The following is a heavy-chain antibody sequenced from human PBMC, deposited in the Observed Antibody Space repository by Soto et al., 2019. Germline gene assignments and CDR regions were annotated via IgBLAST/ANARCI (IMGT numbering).Heavy chain of an antibody. CDR3: EKDRTLFCWIDVFYAMDV. D-gene: IGHD3-16*01. CDR2: ISYDGSNK. J-gene: IGHJ6*02. CDR1: GFTFSSYG. V-gene: IGHV3-30*18. Sequence: QVQLVESGGGVVQPGRSLRLSCAASGFTFSSYGMHWVRQAPGKGLEWVAVISYDGSNKYYADSVKGRFTISRDNSKKKLYLQMNSLRAEDTAVFYCEKDRTLFCWIDVFYAMDVWGQGTTVTVSS.